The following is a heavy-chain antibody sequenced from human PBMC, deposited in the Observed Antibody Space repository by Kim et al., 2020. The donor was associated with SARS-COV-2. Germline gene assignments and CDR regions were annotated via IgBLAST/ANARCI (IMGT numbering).Heavy chain of an antibody. D-gene: IGHD3-22*01. CDR3: SADLAGYYDSSGYYSAGPFDY. CDR2: IVVGSGNT. Sequence: SVKVSCKASGFTFTSSAMQWVRQARGQRLEWIGWIVVGSGNTNYAQKFQERVTITRDMSTSTAYMELSSLRSEDTAVYYCSADLAGYYDSSGYYSAGPFDYWGQGTLVTVSS. J-gene: IGHJ4*02. V-gene: IGHV1-58*02. CDR1: GFTFTSSA.